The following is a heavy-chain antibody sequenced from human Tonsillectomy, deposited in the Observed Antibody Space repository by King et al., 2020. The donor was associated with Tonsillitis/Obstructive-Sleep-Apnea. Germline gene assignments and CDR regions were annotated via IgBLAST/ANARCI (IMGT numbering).Heavy chain of an antibody. J-gene: IGHJ6*03. Sequence: QLVQSGAEVKKPGESLKISCKGSGYSFTTYWIGWVRQMPGKGLEWVGIIYPGDSDARYSPSFQGQVTISADKSISTASLQWSSLKASDTAMYYCARIAISSDYYYRDVWGKGTTVIVSS. CDR3: ARIAISSDYYYRDV. V-gene: IGHV5-51*01. CDR1: GYSFTTYW. D-gene: IGHD3-9*01. CDR2: IYPGDSDA.